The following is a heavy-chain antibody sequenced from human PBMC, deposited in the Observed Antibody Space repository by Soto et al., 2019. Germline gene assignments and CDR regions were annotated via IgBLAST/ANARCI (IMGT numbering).Heavy chain of an antibody. J-gene: IGHJ4*02. D-gene: IGHD1-26*01. V-gene: IGHV4-39*01. Sequence: PSETLSLTCTVSGGSISSSNYYWAWIRQPPGKGLEWIRNIYYTEGTYYNPSLKSRVTISVDTSKNQVSLKLFSVTAADTAVYYCVSAAKWELLFDYWGQGTLVTVSS. CDR1: GGSISSSNYY. CDR3: VSAAKWELLFDY. CDR2: IYYTEGT.